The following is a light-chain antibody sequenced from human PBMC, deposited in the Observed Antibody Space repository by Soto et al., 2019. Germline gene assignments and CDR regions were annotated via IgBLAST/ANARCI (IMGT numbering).Light chain of an antibody. J-gene: IGKJ4*01. CDR1: QSIRGY. Sequence: DIQLTQSPSSLSASVGDRVTIRCRASQSIRGYLNWSQQKPGKAPNLRLLDASPLQRGVPSRVSGGGSGTEFTLTISSRQPADVATYYCQQLNRYPLTFGGGTKVDIK. V-gene: IGKV1-9*01. CDR2: DAS. CDR3: QQLNRYPLT.